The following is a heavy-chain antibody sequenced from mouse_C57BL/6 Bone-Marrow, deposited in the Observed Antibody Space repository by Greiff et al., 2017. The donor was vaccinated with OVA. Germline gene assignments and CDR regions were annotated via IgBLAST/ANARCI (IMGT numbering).Heavy chain of an antibody. D-gene: IGHD2-2*01. Sequence: EVKVEESGGGLVQPGGSLSLSCAASGFTFTDYYMSWVRQPPGKALEWLGFIRNKANGYTTEYSASVKGRFTISRDNSQSILYLQMNALRAEDSATYYCARWLVDAMDYWGQGTSVTVSS. CDR2: IRNKANGYTT. V-gene: IGHV7-3*01. CDR1: GFTFTDYY. CDR3: ARWLVDAMDY. J-gene: IGHJ4*01.